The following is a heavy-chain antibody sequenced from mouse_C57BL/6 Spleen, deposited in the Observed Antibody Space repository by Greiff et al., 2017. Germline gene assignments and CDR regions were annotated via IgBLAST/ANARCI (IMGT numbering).Heavy chain of an antibody. V-gene: IGHV1-64*01. CDR3: ARGGLGRYFDY. J-gene: IGHJ2*01. D-gene: IGHD4-1*01. CDR1: GYTFTSYW. Sequence: QVQLQQPGAELVKPGASVKLSCKASGYTFTSYWMHWVKQRPGQGLEWIGMMHPNRGSTNYNEKFTSKATLTVDKSSSTAYMQLSSLTSEDSAVYYCARGGLGRYFDYWGQGTTLTVSS. CDR2: MHPNRGST.